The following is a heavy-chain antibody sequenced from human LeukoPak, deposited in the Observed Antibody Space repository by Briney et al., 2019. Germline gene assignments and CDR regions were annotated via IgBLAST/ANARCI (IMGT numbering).Heavy chain of an antibody. V-gene: IGHV3-30*04. J-gene: IGHJ4*02. Sequence: SGGSLRLSCAASGFTFSSYAMHWVRQAPGKGLEWVAVISYDGSNKYYADSVKGRFTISRDNSKNTLYLQMNSLRAEDTAVYYCARALQLVLDYWGQGTLVTVSS. CDR3: ARALQLVLDY. CDR2: ISYDGSNK. D-gene: IGHD6-13*01. CDR1: GFTFSSYA.